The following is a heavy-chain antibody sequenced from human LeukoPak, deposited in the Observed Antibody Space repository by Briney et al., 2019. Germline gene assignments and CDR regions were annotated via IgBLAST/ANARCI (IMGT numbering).Heavy chain of an antibody. CDR2: ISAYNGST. CDR3: ARAQMAAAGPPIWFDP. Sequence: GASVKVSCKASGYTFTSYGISWVRQAPGQGLEWMGWISAYNGSTNYAQKLQGRVTMTTDTSTSTAYMELRSLRSDDTAVYYCARAQMAAAGPPIWFDPWGQGTLVTVSS. CDR1: GYTFTSYG. V-gene: IGHV1-18*01. J-gene: IGHJ5*02. D-gene: IGHD6-13*01.